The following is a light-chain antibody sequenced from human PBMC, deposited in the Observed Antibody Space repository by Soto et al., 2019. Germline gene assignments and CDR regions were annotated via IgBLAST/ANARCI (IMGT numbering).Light chain of an antibody. CDR3: QSYDSSLSGYV. CDR1: SSNIGAGYD. J-gene: IGLJ1*01. Sequence: QCLLTQPPSVSGARGQRVTISCTGSSSNIGAGYDVHWYQQLPGTAPKLLIYANTNRPSGVPGRFSGSKYGTSASLAITGLQAEDEADYYCQSYDSSLSGYVFGTGTKVTVL. CDR2: ANT. V-gene: IGLV1-40*01.